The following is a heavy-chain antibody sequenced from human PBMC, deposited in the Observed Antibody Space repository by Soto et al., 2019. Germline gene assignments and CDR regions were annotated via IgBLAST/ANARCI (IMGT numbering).Heavy chain of an antibody. CDR1: GYSISSGYY. V-gene: IGHV4-38-2*01. Sequence: SSETLSLTCAVSGYSISSGYYWGWIRQPPGKGLEWIGSIYHSGSTYYNPSLKSRVTISVDTSKNQFPLKLSSVTAADTAVYYCARGDPGSLRNWFDPWGQGTLVTVSS. CDR3: ARGDPGSLRNWFDP. CDR2: IYHSGST. D-gene: IGHD3-10*01. J-gene: IGHJ5*02.